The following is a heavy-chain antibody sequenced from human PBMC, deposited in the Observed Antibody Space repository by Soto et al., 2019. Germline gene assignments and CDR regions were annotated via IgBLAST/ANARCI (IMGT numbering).Heavy chain of an antibody. CDR2: IGTSGSYI. CDR3: ARDYSSYGPFDY. V-gene: IGHV3-21*01. Sequence: GGSLRLSCAASGFTFSGYALHWVRQAPGKGLEWVAVISGEGQGLRRWVSSIGTSGSYIYDTDSVKGRFTISRDNTKDSLYLQMNSLRAEDTAIYYCARDYSSYGPFDYWGPGTLVTVSS. CDR1: GFTFSGYA. J-gene: IGHJ4*02. D-gene: IGHD5-18*01.